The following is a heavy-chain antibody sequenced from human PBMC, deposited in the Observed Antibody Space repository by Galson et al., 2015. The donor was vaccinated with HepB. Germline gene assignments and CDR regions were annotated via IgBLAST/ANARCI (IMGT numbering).Heavy chain of an antibody. D-gene: IGHD2-2*01. J-gene: IGHJ6*02. CDR1: GFTFSDYY. CDR3: ARDKAVVVPAAIRTPNYYYYGMDV. Sequence: SLRLSCAASGFTFSDYYMSWIRQAPGKGLEWVSYISSSGSTIYYADSVKGRFTTSRDNSKNTLYLQMNSLRAEDTAVYYCARDKAVVVPAAIRTPNYYYYGMDVWGQGTTVTVSS. CDR2: ISSSGSTI. V-gene: IGHV3-11*04.